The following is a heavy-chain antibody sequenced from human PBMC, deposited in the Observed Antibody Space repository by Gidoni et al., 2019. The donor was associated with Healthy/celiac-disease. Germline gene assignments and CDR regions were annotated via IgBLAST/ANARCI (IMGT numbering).Heavy chain of an antibody. Sequence: EVQLLASVGGLVQPRGSLLLSCAASGFTFSSYAMSWVRQAPGKGLEWVSASSGSGGSTYYADSVKGQFTISRDNSKNTLYLQMNSLRAEDTAVYYWAKDWGQQPYYFDYWGQGTLVTVSS. CDR2: SSGSGGST. J-gene: IGHJ4*02. D-gene: IGHD6-13*01. CDR3: AKDWGQQPYYFDY. V-gene: IGHV3-23*01. CDR1: GFTFSSYA.